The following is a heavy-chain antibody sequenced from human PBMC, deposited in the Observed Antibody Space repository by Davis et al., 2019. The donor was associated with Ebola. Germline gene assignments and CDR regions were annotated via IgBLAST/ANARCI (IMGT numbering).Heavy chain of an antibody. V-gene: IGHV3-21*01. J-gene: IGHJ6*02. CDR2: ISSSSSYI. CDR3: ARDRLLWFGELLRSYYYGMDV. D-gene: IGHD3-10*01. CDR1: GFTFSSYS. Sequence: GGSLRLSCAASGFTFSSYSMNWVRQAPGKGLEWVSSISSSSSYIYYADSVKGRFTISRDNSKNTLYLQMNSLRAEDTAVYYCARDRLLWFGELLRSYYYGMDVWGQGTTVTVSS.